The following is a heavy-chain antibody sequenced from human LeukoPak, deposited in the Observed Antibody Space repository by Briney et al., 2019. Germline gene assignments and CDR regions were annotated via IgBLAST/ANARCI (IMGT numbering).Heavy chain of an antibody. J-gene: IGHJ3*02. CDR2: IIPIFGTA. D-gene: IGHD6-13*01. CDR1: GGTFSSYA. CDR3: ARENSSSWGNDAFDI. V-gene: IGHV1-69*05. Sequence: GASVKVSCKASGGTFSSYAISWVRQAPGQGLEWMGGIIPIFGTANYAQKFQGRVTITTDESTSTAYMELSSLRSEDTAVYYCARENSSSWGNDAFDIWGQGTMVTVSS.